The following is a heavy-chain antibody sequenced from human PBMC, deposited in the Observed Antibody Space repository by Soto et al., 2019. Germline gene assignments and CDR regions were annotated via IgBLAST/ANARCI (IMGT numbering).Heavy chain of an antibody. CDR2: MSYDRVNK. CDR3: ASDGRTAVHGRWFDP. CDR1: GFTFSSYS. V-gene: IGHV3-30-3*01. D-gene: IGHD2-21*02. Sequence: GGSLRLSCSGSGFTFSSYSMHWFRQAPGKGLEWVAVMSYDRVNKFYGDTVKGRFTVSRDNSKGTMYLQMNNLRFEDTATYYCASDGRTAVHGRWFDPWGQGSVVTVSS. J-gene: IGHJ5*02.